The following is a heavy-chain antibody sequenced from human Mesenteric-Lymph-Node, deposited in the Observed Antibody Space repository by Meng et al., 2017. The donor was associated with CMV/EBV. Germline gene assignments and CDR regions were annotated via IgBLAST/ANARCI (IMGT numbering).Heavy chain of an antibody. V-gene: IGHV4-39*07. D-gene: IGHD2-15*01. CDR1: GGSISSSSYY. J-gene: IGHJ6*02. CDR3: ARSLRDYSYGMDV. Sequence: SETLSLTCTVSGGSISSSSYYWGWIRQPPGKGLEWIGSIYYSGSTYYNPSLKSRVTISVDTSKNQFSLKLSSVTAADTAVYYCARSLRDYSYGMDVWGQGTTVTVSS. CDR2: IYYSGST.